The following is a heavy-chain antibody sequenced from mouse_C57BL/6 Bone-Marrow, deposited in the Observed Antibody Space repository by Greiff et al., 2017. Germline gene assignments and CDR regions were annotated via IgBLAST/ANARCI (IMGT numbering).Heavy chain of an antibody. D-gene: IGHD2-3*01. J-gene: IGHJ2*01. Sequence: QVQLKQPGAELVRPGSSVTLSCKASGYTFTSYWMDWVKQRPGQGLEWIGNIYPSDSETHYNPKFKDKATLTVDKASSTAYMQLNSLTSVGDAVYYCARRWLLPDYRGQGTTLTGAS. V-gene: IGHV1-61*01. CDR3: ARRWLLPDY. CDR1: GYTFTSYW. CDR2: IYPSDSET.